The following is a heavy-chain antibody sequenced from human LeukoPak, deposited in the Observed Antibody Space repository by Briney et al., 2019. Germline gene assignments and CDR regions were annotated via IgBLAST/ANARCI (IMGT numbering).Heavy chain of an antibody. Sequence: PGGSLRLSCAASGFTFSSYTMNWVRQAPGKGLEWVSAISGTSPSIFYADSVKGRFTISRDNAKNSLYLQMNSLRAEDTAVYYCATRLVPYYYYYYGMDVWGQGTTVTVSS. J-gene: IGHJ6*02. V-gene: IGHV3-21*04. CDR3: ATRLVPYYYYYYGMDV. CDR2: ISGTSPSI. CDR1: GFTFSSYT. D-gene: IGHD6-19*01.